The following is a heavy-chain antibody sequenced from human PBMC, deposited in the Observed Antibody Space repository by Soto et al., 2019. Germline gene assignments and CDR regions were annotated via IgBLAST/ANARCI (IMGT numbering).Heavy chain of an antibody. Sequence: EVQLLESGGGLVQPGGSLRLSCATSRFAFSSYAMSWVRQAPGKGLEWVSAIGGSGHSTFYADSVRGRFTISRDNSKNTLYLQMDSLRAEDTAFYYCAKGLSGSGADNWFAPWGQGPLVTVSS. J-gene: IGHJ5*02. CDR2: IGGSGHST. CDR1: RFAFSSYA. V-gene: IGHV3-23*01. CDR3: AKGLSGSGADNWFAP. D-gene: IGHD3-10*01.